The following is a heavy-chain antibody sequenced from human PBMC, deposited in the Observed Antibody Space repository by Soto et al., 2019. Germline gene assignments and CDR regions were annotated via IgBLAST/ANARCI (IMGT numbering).Heavy chain of an antibody. CDR2: IIPIFGTA. Sequence: SVKVSCKASGGTFSSYFISWVRQAPGQGLEWMGGIIPIFGTANYAQKFQGRVTITADESTSTAYMELSSLRSEDTAVYYCARDVGRLRPYNWFDPWGQGTLVTVSS. V-gene: IGHV1-69*13. J-gene: IGHJ5*02. CDR3: ARDVGRLRPYNWFDP. CDR1: GGTFSSYF. D-gene: IGHD4-17*01.